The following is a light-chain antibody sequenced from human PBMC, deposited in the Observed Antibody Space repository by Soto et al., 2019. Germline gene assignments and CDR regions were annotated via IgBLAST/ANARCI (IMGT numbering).Light chain of an antibody. J-gene: IGKJ5*01. V-gene: IGKV3-15*01. Sequence: EIVMTQSPVTLSVSPGERATLSCRASQSVRRDLAWYQQKPGQPPRLLLYGASTRATGIPARFSGSGAGAGFTLTISSLEPEDFAVYYCQHYDRSPPVTFGQGTRLEIK. CDR2: GAS. CDR1: QSVRRD. CDR3: QHYDRSPPVT.